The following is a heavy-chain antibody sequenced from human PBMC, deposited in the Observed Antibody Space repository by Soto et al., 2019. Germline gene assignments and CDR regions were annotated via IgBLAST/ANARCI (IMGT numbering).Heavy chain of an antibody. CDR3: AKGILEWPIGGMDV. Sequence: QVQLVESGGGVVQPGRSLRLSCAASGFTFSSYGMHWVRQAPGKGLEWVAVISYDGSNKYYADSVKGRFTISRDNSKNTLYLQMNSLRAEDTAVYYYAKGILEWPIGGMDVWGQGTTVTVSS. V-gene: IGHV3-30*18. J-gene: IGHJ6*02. CDR2: ISYDGSNK. CDR1: GFTFSSYG. D-gene: IGHD3-3*01.